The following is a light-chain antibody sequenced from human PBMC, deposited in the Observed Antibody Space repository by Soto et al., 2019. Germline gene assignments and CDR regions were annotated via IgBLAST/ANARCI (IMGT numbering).Light chain of an antibody. CDR1: QGISNY. J-gene: IGKJ5*01. Sequence: DIHMTQSPSSLSASVVDRVTITCRASQGISNYLGWYQQKPGKAPRSLIYSASSLQSGVPSKFSGSGSGTDFTLTISDMQPEDAATYYCQKYNTAPYTFGQGTRLEIK. CDR2: SAS. CDR3: QKYNTAPYT. V-gene: IGKV1-16*02.